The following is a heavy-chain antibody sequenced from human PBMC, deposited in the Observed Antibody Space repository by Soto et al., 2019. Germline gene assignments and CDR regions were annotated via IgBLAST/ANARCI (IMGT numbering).Heavy chain of an antibody. Sequence: SETLSLTCTVSGGAVYSGSHYCICIRQPPGKGLEWIGHIYYSGSTKYNPSLTSRVTISIDISKNQFSLNLSSVTAADTAVYFCTRDHSSGWSSYPQNWGQGTLVTVSS. CDR2: IYYSGST. CDR3: TRDHSSGWSSYPQN. CDR1: GGAVYSGSHY. V-gene: IGHV4-61*01. J-gene: IGHJ4*02. D-gene: IGHD6-19*01.